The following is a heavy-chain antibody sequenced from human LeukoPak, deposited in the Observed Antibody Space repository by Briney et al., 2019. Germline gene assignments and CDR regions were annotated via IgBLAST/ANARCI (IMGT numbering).Heavy chain of an antibody. CDR3: ARGPLIQLWSTYFDS. CDR2: IYTSGST. V-gene: IGHV4-61*02. Sequence: SETLSLTCTVSGGSISSGSYYWSWIRQPAGKGLEWIGRIYTSGSTHYNPSLKSRVTISVDTSKNQFSLKLSSVTAADAAVYYCARGPLIQLWSTYFDSWGQGTLVTVSS. J-gene: IGHJ4*02. CDR1: GGSISSGSYY. D-gene: IGHD5-18*01.